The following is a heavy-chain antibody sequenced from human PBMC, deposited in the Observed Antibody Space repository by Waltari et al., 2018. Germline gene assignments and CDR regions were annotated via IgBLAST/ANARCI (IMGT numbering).Heavy chain of an antibody. D-gene: IGHD3-3*01. CDR2: IRGSGDST. CDR3: AKGRGYDFFDS. CDR1: GFRFIYFA. Sequence: QLLESGGGLVQPGGSLRLSCAASGFRFIYFAMNWVRQAPGKGLEWVSGIRGSGDSTYYANSVKGRFTISRDNSKNTLSLQMDGLRAEDTAVYYCAKGRGYDFFDSWGQGTLVTVSS. V-gene: IGHV3-23*01. J-gene: IGHJ4*02.